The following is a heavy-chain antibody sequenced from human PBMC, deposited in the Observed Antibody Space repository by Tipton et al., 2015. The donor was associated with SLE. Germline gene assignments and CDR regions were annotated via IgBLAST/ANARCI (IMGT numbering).Heavy chain of an antibody. CDR1: GDSVSSNSAA. V-gene: IGHV6-1*01. CDR3: AREGLGGSGSYYPNYYYYYYMDV. CDR2: TYYRSKWYN. D-gene: IGHD3-10*01. Sequence: GLVKPSQTLSLTCAISGDSVSSNSAAWNWIRQSPSRGLEWLGRTYYRSKWYNDYAVSVKSRITINPDTSKNQFSLQLNSVTPEDTAVYYCAREGLGGSGSYYPNYYYYYYMDVWGKGTTVTVSS. J-gene: IGHJ6*03.